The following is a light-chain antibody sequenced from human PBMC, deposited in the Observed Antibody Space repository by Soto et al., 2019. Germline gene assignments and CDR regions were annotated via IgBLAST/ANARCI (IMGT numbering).Light chain of an antibody. V-gene: IGKV1-5*01. J-gene: IGKJ1*01. CDR3: LQHSDYPWT. Sequence: DIQMTQSPSTLSASVGDRVTITCRASQSISSWLAWYQQKPGKAPKLLIYDASSLESGVPSRFSGSGSGTEYTLTISSLQPEDFASYYCLQHSDYPWTFGQGTKVDIK. CDR1: QSISSW. CDR2: DAS.